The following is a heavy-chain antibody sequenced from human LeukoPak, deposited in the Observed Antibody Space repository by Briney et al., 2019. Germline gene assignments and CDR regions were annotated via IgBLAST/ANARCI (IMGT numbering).Heavy chain of an antibody. Sequence: GGSLRLSCAASGFTFSSYSMNWVRQAPGKGLEWVSSISSSSSYIYYADSVKGRFTISRDNAKNSLYLQMNSLRAEDTAVYYCARSVAGRWFRQPGEGGYFDYWGQGTLVTVSS. V-gene: IGHV3-21*01. CDR1: GFTFSSYS. CDR2: ISSSSSYI. J-gene: IGHJ4*02. CDR3: ARSVAGRWFRQPGEGGYFDY. D-gene: IGHD7-27*01.